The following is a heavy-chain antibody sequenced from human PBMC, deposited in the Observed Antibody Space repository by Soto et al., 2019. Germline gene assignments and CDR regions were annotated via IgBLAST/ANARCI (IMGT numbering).Heavy chain of an antibody. J-gene: IGHJ6*02. CDR3: ARVLLRGWGREDIRYYYGMDV. CDR2: IYYSGST. CDR1: GGSISSSSYY. D-gene: IGHD2-15*01. Sequence: SETLSLTCTVSGGSISSSSYYWGWIRQPPGKGLEWIGSIYYSGSTYYNPSLKSRVTISVDTSKNQFSLKLSSVTAADTAVYYCARVLLRGWGREDIRYYYGMDVWGQGTTVTVSS. V-gene: IGHV4-39*01.